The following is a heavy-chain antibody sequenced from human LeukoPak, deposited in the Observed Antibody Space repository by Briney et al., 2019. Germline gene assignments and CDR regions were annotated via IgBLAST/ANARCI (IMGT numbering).Heavy chain of an antibody. CDR1: GFTFSYFA. D-gene: IGHD2-8*01. V-gene: IGHV3-23*01. CDR3: TKDKEDIVLMVFALSGYYFDY. Sequence: PGGSLRLSCAASGFTFSYFAMSWVRLAPGKGLEWVSVITSNGGHTYYADSAKGRFTISRDNSKNTLYLQMNRLRAEDTAVYYCTKDKEDIVLMVFALSGYYFDYWGQGTLVTVSP. CDR2: ITSNGGHT. J-gene: IGHJ4*02.